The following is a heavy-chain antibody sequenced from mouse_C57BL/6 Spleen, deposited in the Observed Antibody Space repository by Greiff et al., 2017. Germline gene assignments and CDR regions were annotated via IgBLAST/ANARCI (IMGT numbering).Heavy chain of an antibody. Sequence: EVKLQESGGGLVQPGGSLKLSCAASGFTFSDYYMYWVRQTPEKRLEWVAYISNGGGSTYYPDTVKGRFTISRDNAKNTLYLQMSRLKSEDTAMYYCARHGGYYVDYWGQGTTLTVSS. V-gene: IGHV5-12*01. CDR3: ARHGGYYVDY. CDR2: ISNGGGST. D-gene: IGHD1-1*02. CDR1: GFTFSDYY. J-gene: IGHJ2*01.